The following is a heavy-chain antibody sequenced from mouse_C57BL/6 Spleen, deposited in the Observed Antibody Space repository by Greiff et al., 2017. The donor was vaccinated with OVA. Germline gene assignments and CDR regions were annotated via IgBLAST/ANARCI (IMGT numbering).Heavy chain of an antibody. Sequence: EVHLVESGGGLVQPGGSLSLSCAASGFTFTDYYMSWVRQPPGKALEWLGFIRNKANGYTTEYSASVKGRFTISRDNSQSILYLQMKALRAEDSATYYCARSYYSNPAGFADWGQGTLVTVSA. J-gene: IGHJ3*01. CDR3: ARSYYSNPAGFAD. D-gene: IGHD2-5*01. V-gene: IGHV7-3*01. CDR2: IRNKANGYTT. CDR1: GFTFTDYY.